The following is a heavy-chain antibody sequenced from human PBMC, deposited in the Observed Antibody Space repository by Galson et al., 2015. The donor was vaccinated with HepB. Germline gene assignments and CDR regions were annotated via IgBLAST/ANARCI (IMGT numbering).Heavy chain of an antibody. Sequence: SVKVSCKASGGTFSSYAISWVRQAPGQGLEWMGGITPLFGAANYAQKFQGRVTITADEFTSTAYMELSTLTSEDTGVYYCARPYSEARYYYYYGMDVWGQGTTVTVSS. CDR1: GGTFSSYA. V-gene: IGHV1-69*13. CDR3: ARPYSEARYYYYYGMDV. D-gene: IGHD2-21*01. J-gene: IGHJ6*02. CDR2: ITPLFGAA.